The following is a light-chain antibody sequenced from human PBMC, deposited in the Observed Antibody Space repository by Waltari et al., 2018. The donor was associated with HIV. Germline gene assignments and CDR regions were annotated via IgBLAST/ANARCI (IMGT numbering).Light chain of an antibody. CDR2: SND. V-gene: IGLV1-44*01. CDR3: AAWDDSLNGVV. CDR1: TSNIGQNT. J-gene: IGLJ2*01. Sequence: QSVLTQPPSASGTPGQGVTISCSGSTSNIGQNTVNWYQQFPGTATKLLIYSNDQRPSGVPDRFSGSKSGTSASLAISGLQSEDDTDYYCAAWDDSLNGVVFGGGTKLTVL.